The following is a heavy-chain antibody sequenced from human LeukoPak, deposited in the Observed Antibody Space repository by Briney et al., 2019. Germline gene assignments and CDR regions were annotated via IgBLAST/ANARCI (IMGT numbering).Heavy chain of an antibody. D-gene: IGHD5-18*01. J-gene: IGHJ3*02. Sequence: PGGSLRLSCAASGFTFSSYWMSWVRQAPGKGLEWVANIKQDGSEKYYVDSVKGRFTISRDNAKNTLYLQMNSLRAEDTAVYYCARDAYWGYTAMGSGFIWGQGTMVTVSS. CDR1: GFTFSSYW. V-gene: IGHV3-7*01. CDR2: IKQDGSEK. CDR3: ARDAYWGYTAMGSGFI.